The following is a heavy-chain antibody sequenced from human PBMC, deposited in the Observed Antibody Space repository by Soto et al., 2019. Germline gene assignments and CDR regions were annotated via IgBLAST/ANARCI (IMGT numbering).Heavy chain of an antibody. CDR3: TTLFVYSSSWPSSY. V-gene: IGHV3-15*07. J-gene: IGHJ4*02. D-gene: IGHD6-13*01. Sequence: EVQLVESGGGLVKPGGSLRLSCAASGFTFSNAWMNWVRQAPGKGLEWVGRIKSKTDGGTTDYAAPVKGRFTISRDDSKNTLYLQMNSLKTEDTAVYYCTTLFVYSSSWPSSYWGQGTLGTVSA. CDR2: IKSKTDGGTT. CDR1: GFTFSNAW.